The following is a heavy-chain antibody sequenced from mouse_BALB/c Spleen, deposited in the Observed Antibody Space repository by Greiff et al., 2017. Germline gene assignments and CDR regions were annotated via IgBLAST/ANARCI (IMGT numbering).Heavy chain of an antibody. CDR3: ARSGYRYDGDAMDY. V-gene: IGHV5-17*02. CDR2: ISSGSSTI. CDR1: GFTFSSFG. J-gene: IGHJ4*01. Sequence: EVQLVESGGGLVQPGGSRKLSCAASGFTFSSFGMHWVRQAPEKGLEWVAYISSGSSTIYYADTVKGRFTISRDNPKNTLFLQMTSLRSEDTAMYYCARSGYRYDGDAMDYWGQGTSVTVSS. D-gene: IGHD2-14*01.